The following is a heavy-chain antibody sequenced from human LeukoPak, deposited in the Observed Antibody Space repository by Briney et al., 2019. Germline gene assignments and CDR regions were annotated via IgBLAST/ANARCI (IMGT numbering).Heavy chain of an antibody. CDR3: ARKNSDFWSGYRNWYFDL. D-gene: IGHD3-3*01. J-gene: IGHJ2*01. V-gene: IGHV4-59*08. Sequence: SETLSLTCTVSGGSISSYYWSWIRPPPGKGLEWIGYIYYSGSTNYNPSLKSRVTISVDTSKNQFSLKLSSVTAADTAVYYCARKNSDFWSGYRNWYFDLWGRGTLVTVSS. CDR1: GGSISSYY. CDR2: IYYSGST.